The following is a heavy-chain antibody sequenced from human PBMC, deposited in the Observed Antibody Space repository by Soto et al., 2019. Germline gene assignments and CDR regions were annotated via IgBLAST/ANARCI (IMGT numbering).Heavy chain of an antibody. D-gene: IGHD3-22*01. Sequence: PGGSLRLSCAASGFTFSSYWMHWVRQAPGKGLVWVSRINSDGSSTSYADSVKGRFTISRDNAKNTLYLQMNSLRAEDTAVYYCARVGGIMYYYDSSGYLDAFDIWGQGTMVTVSS. V-gene: IGHV3-74*01. CDR2: INSDGSST. CDR1: GFTFSSYW. CDR3: ARVGGIMYYYDSSGYLDAFDI. J-gene: IGHJ3*02.